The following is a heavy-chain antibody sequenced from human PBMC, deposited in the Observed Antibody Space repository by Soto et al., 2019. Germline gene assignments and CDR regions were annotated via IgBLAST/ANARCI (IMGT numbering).Heavy chain of an antibody. CDR2: IIPVFSTA. CDR1: GGTFSSYV. D-gene: IGHD3-10*01. J-gene: IGHJ3*02. CDR3: ATGLYGSGSDI. Sequence: QVQLLQSGAEVKKSGSSVKVSCKAFGGTFSSYVISWVRQAPGQGLEWMGGIIPVFSTAKYAQRFQGRVSITVDESTTTTYMDLSSLRSEDTAVYFCATGLYGSGSDIVGQGTMVTVSS. V-gene: IGHV1-69*01.